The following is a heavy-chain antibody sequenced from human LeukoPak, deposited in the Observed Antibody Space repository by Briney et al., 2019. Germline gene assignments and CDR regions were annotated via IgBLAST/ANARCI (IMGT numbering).Heavy chain of an antibody. CDR2: ISSSSSYI. J-gene: IGHJ4*02. Sequence: GGSLRLSCAASGFTFSSYSMTWVRQAPGKGLEWVSSISSSSSYIYYADSVKGRFTISRDNAKNSLYLQMNSLRAEDTAVYYCARGNILLWFGELYYFDYWGQGTLVTVPS. D-gene: IGHD3-10*01. V-gene: IGHV3-21*01. CDR1: GFTFSSYS. CDR3: ARGNILLWFGELYYFDY.